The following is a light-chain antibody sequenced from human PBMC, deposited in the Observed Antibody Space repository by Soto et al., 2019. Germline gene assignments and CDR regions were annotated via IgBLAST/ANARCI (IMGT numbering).Light chain of an antibody. Sequence: EIVLTQSPATLSLSPGERATLSCRASQSVSTYLAWSQQKPGQAPRLLIYDASKRATGIPARFSGSGSGTELTLTIPSLEPEDFVVYYCQQRSNWPPTWTCGQGTKVDIK. CDR2: DAS. CDR3: QQRSNWPPTWT. J-gene: IGKJ1*01. CDR1: QSVSTY. V-gene: IGKV3-11*01.